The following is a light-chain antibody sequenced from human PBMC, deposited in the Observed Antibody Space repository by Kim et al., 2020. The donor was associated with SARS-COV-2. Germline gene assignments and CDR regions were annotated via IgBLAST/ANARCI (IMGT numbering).Light chain of an antibody. CDR1: QSVSSSY. V-gene: IGKV3-20*01. Sequence: LSPGERATLSCRASQSVSSSYLGWYQQRPGQAPRLLIYGAYYRATGIPDRFSGSGSGTDFTLTISRLEPEDFAVYYCQQYGNSPYTFGQGTKLEI. CDR2: GAY. J-gene: IGKJ2*01. CDR3: QQYGNSPYT.